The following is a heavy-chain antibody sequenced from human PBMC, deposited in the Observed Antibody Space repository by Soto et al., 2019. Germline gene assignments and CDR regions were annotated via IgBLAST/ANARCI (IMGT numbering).Heavy chain of an antibody. J-gene: IGHJ4*02. CDR3: ARDQPAVIGSGSDC. Sequence: QVQLVEFGGGLVKPGGSLRLSCAASGFTFSDYYMSWIRQAPGKGLEWVSSISPSGRHISYADSVKGRFTISRDNAKDSVYLQMNSLRAEDTDVYYCARDQPAVIGSGSDCWGQGTLVTVSS. CDR1: GFTFSDYY. CDR2: ISPSGRHI. V-gene: IGHV3-11*01. D-gene: IGHD6-25*01.